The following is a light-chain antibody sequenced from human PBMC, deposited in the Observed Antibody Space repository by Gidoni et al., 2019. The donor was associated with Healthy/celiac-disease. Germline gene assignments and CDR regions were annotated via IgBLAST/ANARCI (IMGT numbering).Light chain of an antibody. V-gene: IGKV1-6*01. CDR1: QCIRND. Sequence: AIQMTQAPSSLAASVGDRVTITCRASQCIRNDLGWYQQKPGKAPKLLIYAASSLQSGVPSRFSGRGSGTDFTLTISSLQPEDFATYYCLQDYNYPYTFGQGTKLEI. J-gene: IGKJ2*01. CDR2: AAS. CDR3: LQDYNYPYT.